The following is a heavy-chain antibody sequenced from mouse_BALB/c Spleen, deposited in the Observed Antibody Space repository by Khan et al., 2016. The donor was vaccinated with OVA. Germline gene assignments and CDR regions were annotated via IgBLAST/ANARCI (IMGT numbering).Heavy chain of an antibody. CDR1: GYTFTSYW. J-gene: IGHJ2*01. Sequence: QVQLQQSGAELAKPGASVKMSCKASGYTFTSYWMHWVKQRLGQGLEWIGYINPSTGYTEYNQRFKDKATLTADKSTSTADMQLSSLTSEDSAVYFCARGGYDYGLFDYWGQGTTLTVSS. V-gene: IGHV1-7*01. CDR3: ARGGYDYGLFDY. CDR2: INPSTGYT. D-gene: IGHD2-4*01.